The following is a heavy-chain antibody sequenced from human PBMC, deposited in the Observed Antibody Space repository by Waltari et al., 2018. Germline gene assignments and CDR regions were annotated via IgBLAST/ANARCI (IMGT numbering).Heavy chain of an antibody. Sequence: QVQLVESGGGGVQPGWSLRLSCAASGFGFRGVVMHWVRQAPGKGLEWVAVIWYDGRYEYYADSVKGRFTISRDNSKDTLYLQMNSLRAEDTAVYYCARDFASTYFFDYWGQGTLVTVSS. CDR1: GFGFRGVV. J-gene: IGHJ4*02. CDR3: ARDFASTYFFDY. V-gene: IGHV3-33*01. CDR2: IWYDGRYE.